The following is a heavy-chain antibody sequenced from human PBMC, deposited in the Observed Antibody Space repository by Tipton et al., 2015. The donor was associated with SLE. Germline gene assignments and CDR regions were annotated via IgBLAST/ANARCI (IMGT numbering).Heavy chain of an antibody. CDR1: GGSFSGYY. V-gene: IGHV4-34*01. CDR2: INHSGST. D-gene: IGHD6-19*01. Sequence: TLSLTCAVYGGSFSGYYWSWIRQPPGAGLECIGEINHSGSTNYNPSLKSRVTISVDTSKNQFSLKLTSVTAADTAVYFCARGQGTDPRWLDRGGFDIWGQGKMVTVSS. CDR3: ARGQGTDPRWLDRGGFDI. J-gene: IGHJ3*02.